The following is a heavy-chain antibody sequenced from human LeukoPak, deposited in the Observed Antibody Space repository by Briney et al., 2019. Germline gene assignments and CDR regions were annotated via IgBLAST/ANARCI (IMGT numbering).Heavy chain of an antibody. V-gene: IGHV3-48*01. Sequence: TGGSLRLSCAASGFTFSSYWMSWVRQAPGKGLEWVSYISSSSSTIYYADSVKGRFTISRDNAQNSLYLQMNSLRAEDTAVYYCARDLGIAVAGMRYWGQGTLVTVSS. CDR1: GFTFSSYW. D-gene: IGHD6-19*01. CDR3: ARDLGIAVAGMRY. CDR2: ISSSSSTI. J-gene: IGHJ4*02.